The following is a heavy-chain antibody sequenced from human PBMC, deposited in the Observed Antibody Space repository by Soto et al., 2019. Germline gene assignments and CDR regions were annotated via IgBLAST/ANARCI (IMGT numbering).Heavy chain of an antibody. CDR3: ARVGYGGKYYYYYGMDV. J-gene: IGHJ6*02. D-gene: IGHD2-15*01. CDR1: GDSVSSNSAA. Sequence: PSQTLSLTCAISGDSVSSNSAAWNWIRQSPSRGLEWLGRTYYRSKWYSDYAGSVRSRITINPDTSKNQFSLKLSSVTAADTAVYYCARVGYGGKYYYYYGMDVWGQGTTVTVSS. CDR2: TYYRSKWYS. V-gene: IGHV6-1*01.